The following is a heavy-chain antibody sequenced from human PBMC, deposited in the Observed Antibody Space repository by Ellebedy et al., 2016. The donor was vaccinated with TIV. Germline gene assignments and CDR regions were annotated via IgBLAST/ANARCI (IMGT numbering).Heavy chain of an antibody. CDR3: ARDTGSLDV. J-gene: IGHJ6*02. Sequence: GGSLRLXXAASGFTFSDYYMSWIRQAPGKGLEWISYISSRGTSTQYADSVKGRFTISRDNGRNSLYLQMNSLRDDDTAVYYCARDTGSLDVWGQGTTVTASS. V-gene: IGHV3-11*05. D-gene: IGHD1-26*01. CDR1: GFTFSDYY. CDR2: ISSRGTST.